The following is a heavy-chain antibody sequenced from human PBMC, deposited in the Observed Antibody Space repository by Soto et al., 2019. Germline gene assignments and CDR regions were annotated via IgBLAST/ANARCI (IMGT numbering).Heavy chain of an antibody. V-gene: IGHV3-33*01. Sequence: QVQLVESGGGVVQPGRSLRLSCAASGFTFSSYGMHWVRQAPGKGLEWVAVIWYDGSNKYYADSVKGRFTISRDNSKNTLYLQMNSLRAEDMAVYYCARDPRDYYYMDVWGKGTTVTVSS. CDR3: ARDPRDYYYMDV. CDR2: IWYDGSNK. CDR1: GFTFSSYG. J-gene: IGHJ6*03.